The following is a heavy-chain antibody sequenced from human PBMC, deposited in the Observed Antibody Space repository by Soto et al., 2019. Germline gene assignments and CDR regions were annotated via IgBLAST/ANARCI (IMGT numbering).Heavy chain of an antibody. V-gene: IGHV4-4*07. D-gene: IGHD3-16*01. CDR2: IYATGDT. CDR3: VRDGAKNLRDRFEP. J-gene: IGHJ5*02. CDR1: GASLSRYY. Sequence: SETLSLTCNVSGASLSRYYWSWIRQPPGKGLEWIGRIYATGDTDYNPSLKSRISMSVDMSKKQFSLTLRSVTAADTAIYYCVRDGAKNLRDRFEPWGRGILVTVSS.